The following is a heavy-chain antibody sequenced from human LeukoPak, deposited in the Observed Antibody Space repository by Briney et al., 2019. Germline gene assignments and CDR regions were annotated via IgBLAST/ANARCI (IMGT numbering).Heavy chain of an antibody. CDR1: GFTFSSYG. V-gene: IGHV3-30*18. Sequence: PSGRSLRLSCAASGFTFSSYGMPWVRQAPGKGLEWVAVISYDGSNKYYADSVKGRFTISRDNSKNTLYLQMNSLRAEDTAVYYCAKPTDADSGYDLGGFDYWGQGTLVTVSS. CDR2: ISYDGSNK. J-gene: IGHJ4*02. CDR3: AKPTDADSGYDLGGFDY. D-gene: IGHD5-12*01.